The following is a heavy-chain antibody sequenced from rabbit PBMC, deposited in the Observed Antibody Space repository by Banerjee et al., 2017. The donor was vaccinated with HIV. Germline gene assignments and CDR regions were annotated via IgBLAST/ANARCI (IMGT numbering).Heavy chain of an antibody. J-gene: IGHJ4*01. Sequence: QELVESGGGLVQPGASLTLTCTASGVSFSSRYYMCWVRQAPGKGLELIACIYSSFAGTWYASWVNGRFTISRSTSLNTVDLKMTSLTAADTATYFCARAGTGGGSFFNLWGPGTLVTVS. CDR1: GVSFSSRYY. CDR2: IYSSFAGT. CDR3: ARAGTGGGSFFNL. D-gene: IGHD8-1*01. V-gene: IGHV1S43*01.